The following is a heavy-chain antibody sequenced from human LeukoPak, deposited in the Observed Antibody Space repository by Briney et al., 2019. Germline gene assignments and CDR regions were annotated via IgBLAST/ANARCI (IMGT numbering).Heavy chain of an antibody. J-gene: IGHJ4*02. CDR1: GGSFSGYY. Sequence: IPSETLSLTCAVYGGSFSGYYWSWIRQPPGKGLEWIGEINHSGSTNYNPSLKSRVTISVDTSKNQFSLKLGSVTAADTAVYYCAIDYYDSSGLNGIDYWGQGTLVTVSS. V-gene: IGHV4-34*01. D-gene: IGHD3-22*01. CDR2: INHSGST. CDR3: AIDYYDSSGLNGIDY.